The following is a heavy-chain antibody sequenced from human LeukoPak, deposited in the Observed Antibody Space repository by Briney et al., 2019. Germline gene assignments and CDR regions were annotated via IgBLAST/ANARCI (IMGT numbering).Heavy chain of an antibody. Sequence: GGSLRLSCAVSGFTFSGYAMSWVRQAPGKGLEWVSNISGSGDYTYYADSVKGRFSTSRDNAKNSLYLQMNSLRAEDTAVYYCGRVSESLVNGGVSWSFDNCGQGTLVTVSS. CDR1: GFTFSGYA. J-gene: IGHJ4*02. CDR2: ISGSGDYT. D-gene: IGHD2-15*01. CDR3: GRVSESLVNGGVSWSFDN. V-gene: IGHV3-23*01.